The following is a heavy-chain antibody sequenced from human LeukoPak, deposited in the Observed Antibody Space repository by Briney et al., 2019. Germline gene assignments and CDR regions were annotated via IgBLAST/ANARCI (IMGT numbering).Heavy chain of an antibody. CDR2: INHSGST. J-gene: IGHJ4*02. CDR1: GGSFSGYY. D-gene: IGHD2-2*01. V-gene: IGHV4-34*01. Sequence: SETLSLTCAVYGGSFSGYYWSWIRQPPGKGLEWIGEINHSGSTNYNPSLKSRVTISVDTSKNQFSLKLSSVTAADMAVYYCARHPSCSSTSCSDYWGQGTLVTVSS. CDR3: ARHPSCSSTSCSDY.